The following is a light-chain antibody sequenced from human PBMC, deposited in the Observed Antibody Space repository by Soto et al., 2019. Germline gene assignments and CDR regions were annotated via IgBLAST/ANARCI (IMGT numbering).Light chain of an antibody. Sequence: DIQLTQSPSSLSASVGDRITITCRSSQSTSRYLNWYQQRPGTAPKVLIFGANSLQSGVPYRFSGSGSGTEFTLTISSLQPEDFATYYCQQNYGTPGTFGQGTKVDIK. CDR1: QSTSRY. J-gene: IGKJ1*01. CDR3: QQNYGTPGT. CDR2: GAN. V-gene: IGKV1-39*01.